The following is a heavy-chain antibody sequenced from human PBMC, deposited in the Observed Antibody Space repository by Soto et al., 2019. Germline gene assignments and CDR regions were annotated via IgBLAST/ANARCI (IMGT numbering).Heavy chain of an antibody. D-gene: IGHD3-10*01. V-gene: IGHV3-33*01. CDR1: VFTFSSYG. J-gene: IGHJ6*02. CDR3: ARDGEEGSGSSYYYYYYGMDV. CDR2: IWYDGSNK. Sequence: LRLSCAASVFTFSSYGMHWVRQAPGKGLEWVAVIWYDGSNKYYADSVKGRFTISRDNSKNTLYLQMNSLRAEDTAVYYCARDGEEGSGSSYYYYYYGMDVWGQGTTVTVSS.